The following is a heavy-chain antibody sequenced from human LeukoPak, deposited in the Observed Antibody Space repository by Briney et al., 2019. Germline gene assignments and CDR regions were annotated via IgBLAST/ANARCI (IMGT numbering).Heavy chain of an antibody. CDR1: GFTFSSYG. CDR2: IWYDGSNK. V-gene: IGHV3-33*01. J-gene: IGHJ4*02. Sequence: PGRSLRLSCAASGFTFSSYGMHWVRQAPGKGLEGVAVIWYDGSNKYYADSVKGRFTISRDNSKNTLYLQMNSLRAEDTAVYYWARDLRGWFGEFEYYFDYWGQRTLVTVSS. D-gene: IGHD3-10*01. CDR3: ARDLRGWFGEFEYYFDY.